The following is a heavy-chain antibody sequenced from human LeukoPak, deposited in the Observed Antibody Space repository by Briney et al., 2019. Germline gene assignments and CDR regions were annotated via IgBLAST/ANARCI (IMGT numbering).Heavy chain of an antibody. V-gene: IGHV4-59*01. CDR3: ARDHANYGDSGSYYYMDV. CDR2: IYYSGST. CDR1: GGSISSYY. D-gene: IGHD4-17*01. Sequence: SETLSLTCTVSGGSISSYYWGWIRQPPGKGLEWIGYIYYSGSTNYNPSLKSRVTISVDTSKNQFSLKLSSVTAADTAVYYCARDHANYGDSGSYYYMDVWGKGTTVTVSS. J-gene: IGHJ6*03.